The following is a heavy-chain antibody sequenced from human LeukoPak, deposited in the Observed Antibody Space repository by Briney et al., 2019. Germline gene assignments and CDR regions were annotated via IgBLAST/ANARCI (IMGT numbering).Heavy chain of an antibody. Sequence: GGSLRLSCAASGFSFSEHGMHWVRQAPGKGLEWVSVTYSGGSTYFADSVKGRFTISRDNSKNTLYLQMNSLRAEDTAVYYCARGSAYSDSSGYYGFDYWGQGTLVTVSS. CDR2: TYSGGST. CDR1: GFSFSEHG. CDR3: ARGSAYSDSSGYYGFDY. V-gene: IGHV3-53*01. D-gene: IGHD3-22*01. J-gene: IGHJ4*02.